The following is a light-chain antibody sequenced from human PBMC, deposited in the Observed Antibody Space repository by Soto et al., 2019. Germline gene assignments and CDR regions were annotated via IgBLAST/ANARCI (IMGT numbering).Light chain of an antibody. J-gene: IGLJ2*01. CDR1: ISNIGSNA. CDR3: AAWDDSLNGVV. V-gene: IGLV1-44*01. Sequence: QSVLTQTPSASGTPGQRVTISCSGGISNIGSNAVNWYQQLPGTAPKLLIYSNNQRPSGVPDRFSGSKSGTSASLAISGLQSEDEADYYCAAWDDSLNGVVFGGGTKLTVL. CDR2: SNN.